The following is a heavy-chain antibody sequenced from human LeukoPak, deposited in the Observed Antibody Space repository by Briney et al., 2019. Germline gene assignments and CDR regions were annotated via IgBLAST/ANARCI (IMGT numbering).Heavy chain of an antibody. Sequence: AGGSLRLSCAASGFTFSSYGTHWVRQAPGKGLEWVAVISYDGSNKYYADSVKGRFTISRDNSKNTLYLQMNSLRAEDTAVYYCAKWRSSGWYDFDYWGQGILVTVSS. D-gene: IGHD6-19*01. CDR2: ISYDGSNK. J-gene: IGHJ4*02. V-gene: IGHV3-30*18. CDR1: GFTFSSYG. CDR3: AKWRSSGWYDFDY.